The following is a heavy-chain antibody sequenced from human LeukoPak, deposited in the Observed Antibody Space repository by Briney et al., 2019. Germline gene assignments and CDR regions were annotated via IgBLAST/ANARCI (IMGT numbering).Heavy chain of an antibody. CDR2: IKQDGSEK. D-gene: IGHD2-2*01. J-gene: IGHJ4*02. CDR3: AKDQQYPTPRLFDY. V-gene: IGHV3-7*01. CDR1: GFTFSSYW. Sequence: SGGSLRLSCAASGFTFSSYWMSWVRQAPGKGLEWVANIKQDGSEKYYVDSVKGRFTISRDNAKNSLYLQMNSLRAEDTAVYYCAKDQQYPTPRLFDYWGQGTLVTVSS.